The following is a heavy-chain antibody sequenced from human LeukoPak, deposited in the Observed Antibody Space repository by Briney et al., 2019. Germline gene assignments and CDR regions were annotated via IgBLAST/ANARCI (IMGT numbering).Heavy chain of an antibody. CDR2: ISGSGGST. CDR3: AKKPASGSYSNY. Sequence: GGSLRLSCAASGFTFSSYAMSWVRQAPGKGLEWVSAISGSGGSTYYADSVKGRFTISRDNSKNTLYLQMNSLRAEDTPVYYCAKKPASGSYSNYWGQGTLVSVSS. V-gene: IGHV3-23*01. J-gene: IGHJ4*02. D-gene: IGHD1-26*01. CDR1: GFTFSSYA.